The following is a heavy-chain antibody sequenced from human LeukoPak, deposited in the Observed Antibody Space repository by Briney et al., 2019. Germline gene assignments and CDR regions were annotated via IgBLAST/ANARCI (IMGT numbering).Heavy chain of an antibody. CDR3: ARLGRSSGYGYYYYYGMDV. CDR2: IYYSGST. Sequence: PSETLSLTCTVSGGSFSSYFWSWIRQPPGKGLEWIGYIYYSGSTNYNPSLKSRVTISVDTSKNQFSLKLSSVTAADTAVYYCARLGRSSGYGYYYYYGMDVWGQGTTVTVSS. D-gene: IGHD3-22*01. V-gene: IGHV4-59*08. CDR1: GGSFSSYF. J-gene: IGHJ6*02.